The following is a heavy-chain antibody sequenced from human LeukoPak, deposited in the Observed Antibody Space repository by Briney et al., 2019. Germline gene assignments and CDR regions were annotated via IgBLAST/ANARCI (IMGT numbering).Heavy chain of an antibody. CDR1: GFTFSSYG. D-gene: IGHD2-2*01. V-gene: IGHV3-30*02. CDR3: AKVREYQLLFLDY. J-gene: IGHJ4*02. Sequence: GGSLRLSCAASGFTFSSYGMHWVRQAPGKGLEWVAFIRYDGSNKYYADSVKGRFTISRDNSKNTLYLQMNSLRAEDTAVYYCAKVREYQLLFLDYWGQGTLVTVSS. CDR2: IRYDGSNK.